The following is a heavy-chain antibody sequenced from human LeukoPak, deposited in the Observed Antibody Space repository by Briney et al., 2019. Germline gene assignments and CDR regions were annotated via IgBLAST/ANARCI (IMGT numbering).Heavy chain of an antibody. D-gene: IGHD4-17*01. J-gene: IGHJ4*02. Sequence: GGSLRLSCAASGFTVSSNDMSWVRQAPGKGLECISVIYSGGSTDYADSVKGRLAISRDNSKNTLYLQMNSLRAEDTAVYYCARVVDHDYGDYYLDYWGQGTLVTVSS. CDR1: GFTVSSND. CDR3: ARVVDHDYGDYYLDY. CDR2: IYSGGST. V-gene: IGHV3-53*01.